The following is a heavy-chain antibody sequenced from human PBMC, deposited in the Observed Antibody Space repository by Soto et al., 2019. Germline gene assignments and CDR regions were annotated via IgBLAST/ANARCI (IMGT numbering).Heavy chain of an antibody. V-gene: IGHV2-5*02. J-gene: IGHJ5*02. CDR3: AHGGSYRRGGFDP. Sequence: QITLKESGPTLVKPTQTLTLTCTFSGFSLSTSGVGVGWIRQPPGKALEWLALIYWDDDKRYSTSLKSRLTITKYTSKSHVVLTMTNMHPADTATYHCAHGGSYRRGGFDPWGQGTQVTVSS. CDR1: GFSLSTSGVG. D-gene: IGHD3-16*02. CDR2: IYWDDDK.